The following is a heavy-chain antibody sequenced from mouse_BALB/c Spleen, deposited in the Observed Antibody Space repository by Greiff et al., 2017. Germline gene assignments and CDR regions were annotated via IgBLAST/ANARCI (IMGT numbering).Heavy chain of an antibody. J-gene: IGHJ4*01. CDR1: GFTFSDYY. Sequence: EVKLMESGGGLVQPGGSLKLSCAASGFTFSDYYMYWVRQTPEKRLEWVATISDGGSYTYYPDSVKGRFTISRDNAKNNLYLQMSSLKSEDTAMYYCARGGDPGAMDYWGQGTSVTVSS. CDR2: ISDGGSYT. CDR3: ARGGDPGAMDY. D-gene: IGHD3-3*01. V-gene: IGHV5-4*02.